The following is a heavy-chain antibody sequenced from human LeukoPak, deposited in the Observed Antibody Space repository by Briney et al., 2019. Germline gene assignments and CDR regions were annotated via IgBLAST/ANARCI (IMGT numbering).Heavy chain of an antibody. J-gene: IGHJ4*02. V-gene: IGHV1-8*01. Sequence: GESLKISCKASGYTFTSYDINWVRQATGQGLEWMGWMNPNSGNTGYAQKFQGRVTMTRNTSISTAYMELSSLRSEDTAVYYCARGIRGFLVDYWGQGTLVTVSS. CDR3: ARGIRGFLVDY. D-gene: IGHD3-3*01. CDR2: MNPNSGNT. CDR1: GYTFTSYD.